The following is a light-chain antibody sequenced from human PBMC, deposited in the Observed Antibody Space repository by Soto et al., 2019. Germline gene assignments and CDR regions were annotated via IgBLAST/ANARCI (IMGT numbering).Light chain of an antibody. V-gene: IGLV1-44*01. J-gene: IGLJ3*02. CDR2: RNT. CDR1: NSSIGTNT. Sequence: QSVLTQPPSASGTPGQRVTISCSGSNSSIGTNTVNWYQQVPGTAPKLLIYRNTQRPSGVPGRFSGSKSGTSASLAISGLQSDDEADYCCATWDESLNGVVFGGGTQLTVL. CDR3: ATWDESLNGVV.